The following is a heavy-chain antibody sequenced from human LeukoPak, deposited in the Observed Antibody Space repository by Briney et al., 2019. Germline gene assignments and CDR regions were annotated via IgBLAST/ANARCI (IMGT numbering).Heavy chain of an antibody. D-gene: IGHD5-24*01. J-gene: IGHJ3*02. CDR2: IKQDGSER. CDR3: ARTPPNYSGDASDI. CDR1: GFTFSSYW. Sequence: GGSLRLSCAASGFTFSSYWMSWVRQAPGKGLEWVANIKQDGSERYYVDSVKGRFTLSRDNAKNSLYLQMNSLRAEDTAVYYCARTPPNYSGDASDIWGQGTMVTVSS. V-gene: IGHV3-7*01.